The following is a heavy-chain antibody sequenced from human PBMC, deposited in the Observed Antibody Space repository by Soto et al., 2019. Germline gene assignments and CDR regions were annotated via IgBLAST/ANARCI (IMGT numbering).Heavy chain of an antibody. J-gene: IGHJ4*02. CDR2: IYWDDDK. CDR3: AHRRSGYFDS. V-gene: IGHV2-5*02. CDR1: GFSLTETGMG. Sequence: SGPTLVNPTQTLTLTCTFSGFSLTETGMGVGWIRQPPGKALEWLALIYWDDDKRYSPSLKRGLTISKDASKNQVVLTKTNVDAVDTSTYYCAHRRSGYFDSWGQGTLVTVSS.